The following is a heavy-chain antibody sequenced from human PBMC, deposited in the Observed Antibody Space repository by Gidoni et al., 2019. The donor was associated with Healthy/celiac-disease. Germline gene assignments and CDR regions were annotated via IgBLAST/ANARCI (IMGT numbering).Heavy chain of an antibody. J-gene: IGHJ6*02. CDR2: RSKAYGGTT. CDR3: TRDREQLVLDYYYGMDV. D-gene: IGHD6-6*01. V-gene: IGHV3-49*02. Sequence: RSKAYGGTTEYAASVKGRFTISRDDSKSIAYLQMNSLKTEDTAVYYCTRDREQLVLDYYYGMDVWGQGTTVTVSS.